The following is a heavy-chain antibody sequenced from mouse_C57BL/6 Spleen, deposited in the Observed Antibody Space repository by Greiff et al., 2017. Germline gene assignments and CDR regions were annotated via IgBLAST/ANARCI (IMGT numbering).Heavy chain of an antibody. Sequence: QVQLQQSGAELVRPGASVTLSCKASGYTFTDYEMHWVKQTPVHGLEWIGAIDPETGGTSYNQKFKGKAILTADKSSSTAYMELRSLTSEDSAVYYCTRYPVYYVGNYFSWFAYWGQGTLVTVSA. V-gene: IGHV1-15*01. CDR3: TRYPVYYVGNYFSWFAY. D-gene: IGHD1-1*01. J-gene: IGHJ3*01. CDR1: GYTFTDYE. CDR2: IDPETGGT.